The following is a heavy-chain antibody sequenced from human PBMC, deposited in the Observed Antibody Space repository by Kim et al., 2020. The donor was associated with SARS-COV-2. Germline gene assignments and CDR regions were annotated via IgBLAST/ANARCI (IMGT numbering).Heavy chain of an antibody. J-gene: IGHJ4*02. V-gene: IGHV4-4*02. CDR2: IYHSGST. CDR1: GGSISSSNW. CDR3: ARGGYYGSGSYFPHVVTAMDGEY. Sequence: SETLSLTCAVSGGSISSSNWWSWVRQPPGKGLEWIGEIYHSGSTNYNPSLKSRVTISVDKSKNQFSLKLSSVTAADTAVYYCARGGYYGSGSYFPHVVTAMDGEYWGQGTLVTVSS. D-gene: IGHD3-10*01.